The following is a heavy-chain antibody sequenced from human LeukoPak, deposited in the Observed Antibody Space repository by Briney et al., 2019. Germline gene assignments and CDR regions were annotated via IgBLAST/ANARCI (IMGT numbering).Heavy chain of an antibody. CDR2: ISSSSSYI. D-gene: IGHD6-6*01. CDR3: ARGDSSSILAFDY. V-gene: IGHV3-21*01. Sequence: GGSLRLSCAASGFTFSSYSMNWVRQAPGKGLEWVSSISSSSSYIYYAGSVKGRFTISRDNAKNSLYLQMNSLRAEDTAVYYCARGDSSSILAFDYWGQGTLVTVSS. CDR1: GFTFSSYS. J-gene: IGHJ4*02.